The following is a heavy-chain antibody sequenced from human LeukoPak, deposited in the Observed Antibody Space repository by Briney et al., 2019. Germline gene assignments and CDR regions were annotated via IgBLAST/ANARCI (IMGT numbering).Heavy chain of an antibody. V-gene: IGHV3-23*01. Sequence: GGSLRLSCAASGFTFSSYAMSWIRQAPGKGLEWVSSISGSAISTYHADSVKGRFTISRDNSRNTLYLQMNSLRAEDTALFYCAKGDNNILTGYYNSFDSWGQGTLVTVSS. J-gene: IGHJ4*02. CDR3: AKGDNNILTGYYNSFDS. CDR2: ISGSAIST. D-gene: IGHD3-9*01. CDR1: GFTFSSYA.